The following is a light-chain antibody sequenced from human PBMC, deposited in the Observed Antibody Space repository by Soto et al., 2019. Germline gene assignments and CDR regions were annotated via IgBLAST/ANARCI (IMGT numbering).Light chain of an antibody. J-gene: IGLJ3*02. CDR1: STDIGAHNY. V-gene: IGLV2-14*03. CDR2: DVS. Sequence: QSALTQPASVSGSPGQSITISCTGTSTDIGAHNYVSWYQHHPGKAPKLMLYDVSNRPSGVSDRFSGSKSGNTASLTSSGLLSEDEADYYCSSYTRSNTWVFGGGTKLTFL. CDR3: SSYTRSNTWV.